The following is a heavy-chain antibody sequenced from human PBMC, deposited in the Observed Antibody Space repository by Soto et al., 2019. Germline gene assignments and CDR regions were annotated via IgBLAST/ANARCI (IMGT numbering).Heavy chain of an antibody. J-gene: IGHJ6*02. V-gene: IGHV1-46*01. CDR2: INPSGGST. CDR3: ARGGGRRNDYYYGMDV. D-gene: IGHD3-10*01. Sequence: ASVKVSCKASGYAFTSYYMHWVRQAPGQGLEWMGIINPSGGSTSYAQKFQGRVTMTRDTSTSTVYMELSSLRSEDTAVYYCARGGGRRNDYYYGMDVWGQGTTVTVSS. CDR1: GYAFTSYY.